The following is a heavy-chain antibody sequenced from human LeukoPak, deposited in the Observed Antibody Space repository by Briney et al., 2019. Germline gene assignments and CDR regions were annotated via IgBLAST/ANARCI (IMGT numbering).Heavy chain of an antibody. J-gene: IGHJ4*02. CDR1: GDSFSSNSAA. CDR3: ARDLTLVKVAVAGFDY. D-gene: IGHD6-19*01. Sequence: SQTLSLTCAISGDSFSSNSAAWNWIRQSPSRGLEWLGRTYYRSKWYNDYAVSVKSRITINPDTSKNQFSLQLNSVTPEDTAVYYCARDLTLVKVAVAGFDYWGQGTLVTVSS. CDR2: TYYRSKWYN. V-gene: IGHV6-1*01.